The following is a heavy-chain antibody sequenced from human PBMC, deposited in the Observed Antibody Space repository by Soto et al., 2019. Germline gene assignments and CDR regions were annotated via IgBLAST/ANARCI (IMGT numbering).Heavy chain of an antibody. V-gene: IGHV3-23*01. D-gene: IGHD6-13*01. CDR1: GFTFSSYS. CDR3: ARRSSSWYFDY. Sequence: GGSLRLSCAASGFTFSSYSMNWVRQAPGKGLEWVSVISGSGGSAYYADSVKGRFTISRDNSKNTLYLQMNSLRAEDTAVYYCARRSSSWYFDYWGQGTLVTVSS. J-gene: IGHJ4*02. CDR2: ISGSGGSA.